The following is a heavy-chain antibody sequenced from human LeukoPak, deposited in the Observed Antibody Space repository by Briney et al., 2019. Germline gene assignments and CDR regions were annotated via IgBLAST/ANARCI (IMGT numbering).Heavy chain of an antibody. CDR3: AKGGSYLGWYFDY. CDR1: GFTFDDYA. D-gene: IGHD1-26*01. CDR2: ISWDGVST. V-gene: IGHV3-43*01. Sequence: GGSLRLSCAASGFTFDDYAMHWVRQAPGKGLEWVSLISWDGVSTYYADSVRGRFTTSRDNSKNSLYLQMNSLRTEDTALYYCAKGGSYLGWYFDYWGQGTLVTVSS. J-gene: IGHJ4*02.